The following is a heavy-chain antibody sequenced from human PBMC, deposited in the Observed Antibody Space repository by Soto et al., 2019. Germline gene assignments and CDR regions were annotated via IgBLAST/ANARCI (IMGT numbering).Heavy chain of an antibody. V-gene: IGHV3-15*01. Sequence: LRLSCAASGFTLSNAWMSWVRQATGKGLEWVGRIKSKTDGGTTDYAAPVKGRFTISRDDSKNTLYLQMNSLKTEDTAVYYCTTAELELRDYWGQGTLVTVSS. CDR3: TTAELELRDY. CDR1: GFTLSNAW. CDR2: IKSKTDGGTT. J-gene: IGHJ4*02. D-gene: IGHD1-7*01.